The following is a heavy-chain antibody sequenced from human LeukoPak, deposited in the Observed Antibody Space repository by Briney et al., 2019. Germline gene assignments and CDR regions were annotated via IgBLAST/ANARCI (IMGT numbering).Heavy chain of an antibody. CDR3: ARETVQLERQLDY. Sequence: ASAKVSCKASGYTFISYGISWVRRAPGQGLEWMGWISAYNGSTNYAQKLQGRVTMTTDTSTSTAYMELRSLRSDDTAVYYCARETVQLERQLDYWGQGTLVTVSS. J-gene: IGHJ4*02. CDR2: ISAYNGST. D-gene: IGHD1-1*01. CDR1: GYTFISYG. V-gene: IGHV1-18*01.